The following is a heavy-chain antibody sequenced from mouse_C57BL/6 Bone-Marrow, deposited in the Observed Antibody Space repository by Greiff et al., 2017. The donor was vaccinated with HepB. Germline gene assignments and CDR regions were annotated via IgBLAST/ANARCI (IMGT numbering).Heavy chain of an antibody. CDR1: GFTFTDYY. J-gene: IGHJ3*01. Sequence: EVQGVESGGGLVQPGGSLSLSCAASGFTFTDYYMSWVRQPPGKALEWLGFIRNKANGYTTEYSASVKGRFTISRDNSQSILYLQMNALRAEDSATYYCARSLYYYGSSSWFAYWGQGTLVTVSA. D-gene: IGHD1-1*01. V-gene: IGHV7-3*01. CDR3: ARSLYYYGSSSWFAY. CDR2: IRNKANGYTT.